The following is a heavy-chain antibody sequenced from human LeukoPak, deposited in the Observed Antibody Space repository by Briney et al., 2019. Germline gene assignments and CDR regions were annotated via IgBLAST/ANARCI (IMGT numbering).Heavy chain of an antibody. D-gene: IGHD2/OR15-2a*01. Sequence: ASVKVSREVSVYTPTELSMNWVRQAPGKGLEWVGRFDPEDGETIYTQKFQGRVTMTEDTSTDTAYMELTSLRSEDTAVYYCATDFYRGLQFDYWGQGTLVIVSS. CDR2: FDPEDGET. CDR1: VYTPTELS. V-gene: IGHV1-24*01. J-gene: IGHJ4*02. CDR3: ATDFYRGLQFDY.